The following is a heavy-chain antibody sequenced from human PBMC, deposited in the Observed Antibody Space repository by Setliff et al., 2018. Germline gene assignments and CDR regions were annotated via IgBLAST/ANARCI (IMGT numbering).Heavy chain of an antibody. CDR2: ISRGGNTI. CDR3: ARDHAYGSRFYYYYYNMDV. Sequence: GGSLRLSCAASGFTFSDYYMNWIRQAPGKGLEWVSYISRGGNTIYYADSVKGRFTISRDNAKNSLYLQMNSLRAEDTAVYYCARDHAYGSRFYYYYYNMDVWGQGTTVTVSS. V-gene: IGHV3-11*04. CDR1: GFTFSDYY. D-gene: IGHD3-10*01. J-gene: IGHJ6*02.